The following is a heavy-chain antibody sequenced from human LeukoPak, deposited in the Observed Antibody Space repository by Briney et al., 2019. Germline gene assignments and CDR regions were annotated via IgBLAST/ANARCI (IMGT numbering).Heavy chain of an antibody. V-gene: IGHV3-7*01. CDR1: GFTFSSYW. CDR3: AREEVDDIVVVPAAMFDY. CDR2: IKQDGSEK. Sequence: GGSLRLSCAASGFTFSSYWMSWVRQAPGKGLEWVANIKQDGSEKYYVDSVKGRFTISRDNAKNSVYLQMNSLRAEDTAVYYCAREEVDDIVVVPAAMFDYWGQGTLVTVSS. D-gene: IGHD2-2*01. J-gene: IGHJ4*02.